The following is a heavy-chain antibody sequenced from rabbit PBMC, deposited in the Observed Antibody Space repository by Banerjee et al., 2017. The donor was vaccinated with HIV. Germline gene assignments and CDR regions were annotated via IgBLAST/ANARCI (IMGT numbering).Heavy chain of an antibody. CDR3: ARDCAGDVGIIYRTRYYYGMDL. D-gene: IGHD8-1*01. V-gene: IGHV1S45*01. Sequence: QEQLVESGGDLVKPGASLTLTCTASGFDLSSYYYMSWVRQAPGKGLEWIACIDTRSDAKWYASWAKGRFTISKTSSTTVTLQMTSLTAADTATYFCARDCAGDVGIIYRTRYYYGMDLWGPGTLVTVS. J-gene: IGHJ6*01. CDR1: GFDLSSYYY. CDR2: IDTRSDAK.